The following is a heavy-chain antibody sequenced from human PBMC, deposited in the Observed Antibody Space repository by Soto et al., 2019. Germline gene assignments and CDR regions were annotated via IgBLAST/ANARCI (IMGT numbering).Heavy chain of an antibody. CDR1: GGSISSYY. V-gene: IGHV4-59*07. D-gene: IGHD3-16*01. J-gene: IGHJ4*02. CDR3: ALAPGGEHWHAYFDY. Sequence: PSDTLSLTCTVSGGSISSYYWSWVRQPPGKGLEWIGYISYSGSTNYNPYLKSRVTISVHTSKNQFSLRLSSVTAADTALYFCALAPGGEHWHAYFDYWGQGTQVTVSS. CDR2: ISYSGST.